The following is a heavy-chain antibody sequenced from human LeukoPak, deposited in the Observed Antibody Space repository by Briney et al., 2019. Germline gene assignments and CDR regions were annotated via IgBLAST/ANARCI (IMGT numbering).Heavy chain of an antibody. CDR1: GFTFSSYW. J-gene: IGHJ4*02. CDR2: IYSGGST. CDR3: AREALSIAAPLDY. V-gene: IGHV3-66*01. Sequence: GGSLRLSCAASGFTFSSYWMSWVRQAPGKGLEWVSVIYSGGSTYYADSVKGRFTISRDNSKNTLYLQMNSLRAEDTAVYYCAREALSIAAPLDYWGQGTLVTVSS. D-gene: IGHD6-6*01.